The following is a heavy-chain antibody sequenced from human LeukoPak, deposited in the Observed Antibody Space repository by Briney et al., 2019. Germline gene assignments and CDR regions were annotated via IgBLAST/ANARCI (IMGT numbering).Heavy chain of an antibody. CDR1: GGSISSYY. CDR3: ARRILVPQGGDWFDP. J-gene: IGHJ5*02. Sequence: PETLSLTCTVSGGSISSYYWSWIRQPPGKGLEWIGYIYTSGSTNYNPSLKSRVTISVDTSKNQFSLKLSSVTAADTAVYYCARRILVPQGGDWFDPWGQGTLVTVSS. D-gene: IGHD2-2*01. V-gene: IGHV4-4*09. CDR2: IYTSGST.